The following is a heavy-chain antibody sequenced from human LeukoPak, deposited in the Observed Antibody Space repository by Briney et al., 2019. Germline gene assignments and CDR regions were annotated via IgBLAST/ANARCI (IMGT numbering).Heavy chain of an antibody. V-gene: IGHV3-7*05. CDR2: IKEDGTEE. CDR3: ARWNNDWEFDY. D-gene: IGHD1/OR15-1a*01. J-gene: IGHJ4*02. CDR1: GFTFSSSW. Sequence: GGSLRLSCAASGFTFSSSWMTWARQAPGKGLEWVAHIKEDGTEEYYVDSVKGRSTISRDNAKNSLSLQMNSLRAEDTAVYYCARWNNDWEFDYWGQGTLVSVSS.